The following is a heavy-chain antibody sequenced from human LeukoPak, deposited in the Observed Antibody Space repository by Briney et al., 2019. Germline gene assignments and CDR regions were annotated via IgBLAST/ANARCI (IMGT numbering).Heavy chain of an antibody. Sequence: ASVKVSCKASGYTFTDYYIHWMRQAPGQGLEWMAWINPSSGGTYYAQNFHDRITLTRDTSISTAYMELSRLRSDDTAIYYCARANALYCSSTSCLFDYWGQGTLVTVSS. CDR2: INPSSGGT. V-gene: IGHV1-2*02. CDR1: GYTFTDYY. J-gene: IGHJ4*02. CDR3: ARANALYCSSTSCLFDY. D-gene: IGHD2-2*01.